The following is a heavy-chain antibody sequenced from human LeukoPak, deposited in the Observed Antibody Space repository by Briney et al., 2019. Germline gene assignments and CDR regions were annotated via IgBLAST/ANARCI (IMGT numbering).Heavy chain of an antibody. CDR1: GGSISSYY. V-gene: IGHV4-59*01. J-gene: IGHJ4*02. D-gene: IGHD3-3*01. CDR3: ARGPDYDFWSGYYGY. CDR2: IYYSGST. Sequence: SETLSLTCTVSGGSISSYYWSWIRQPPGKGPEWIGYIYYSGSTNYNPSLKSRVTISVDTSKNQFSLKLSSVTAADTAVYYCARGPDYDFWSGYYGYWGQGTLVTVSS.